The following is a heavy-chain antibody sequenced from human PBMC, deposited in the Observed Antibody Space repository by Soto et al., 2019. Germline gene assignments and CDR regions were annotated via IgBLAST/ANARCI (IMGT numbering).Heavy chain of an antibody. Sequence: QVQLVQSGAEVKKAGSSVKVSCKVSGGTFSSYFINWVRQAPGQGLEWVGGIIPVFGTGSYAEKFQGRVTITADESTSIAYMELSRLRSDDTAVYYCARETPSAAAAYYYLGLYVWCQGTTVTVPS. V-gene: IGHV1-69*01. CDR1: GGTFSSYF. D-gene: IGHD6-13*01. J-gene: IGHJ6*02. CDR3: ARETPSAAAAYYYLGLYV. CDR2: IIPVFGTG.